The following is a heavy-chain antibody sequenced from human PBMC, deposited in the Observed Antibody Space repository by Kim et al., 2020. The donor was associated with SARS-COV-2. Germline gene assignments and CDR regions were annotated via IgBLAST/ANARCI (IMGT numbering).Heavy chain of an antibody. V-gene: IGHV4-34*01. J-gene: IGHJ4*02. D-gene: IGHD6-13*01. CDR1: GGSFSGYY. CDR3: ARLRKEVAAAGYFDY. Sequence: SETLSLTCAVYGGSFSGYYWSSIRQPPGKGLEWIGEINHSGSTNYNPSLKSRVTISVDTSKNQFSLKLSSVTAADTAVYYCARLRKEVAAAGYFDYWGQGTLVTVSS. CDR2: INHSGST.